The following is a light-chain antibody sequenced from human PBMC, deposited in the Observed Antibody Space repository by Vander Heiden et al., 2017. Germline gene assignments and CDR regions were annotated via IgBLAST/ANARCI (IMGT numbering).Light chain of an antibody. V-gene: IGKV2-28*01. CDR2: LGS. CDR1: QSLLHSNGYNY. J-gene: IGKJ1*01. CDR3: MQALQTPRT. Sequence: DIVMPQSPLSLPVTPGEPASISCRSSQSLLHSNGYNYLDWYLQKPGQSPQLLIYLGSNRASGVPDRFSGRGSGTDFTLKISRVEAEDVGVYYCMQALQTPRTFGQGTKVEIK.